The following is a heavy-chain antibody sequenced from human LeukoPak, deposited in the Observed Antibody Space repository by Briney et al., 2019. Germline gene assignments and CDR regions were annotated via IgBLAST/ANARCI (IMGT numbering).Heavy chain of an antibody. V-gene: IGHV4-38-2*02. CDR2: INHSGST. J-gene: IGHJ6*04. CDR3: ARAYSMDV. D-gene: IGHD2-21*01. CDR1: GYSISSGYY. Sequence: SETLSLTCTVSGYSISSGYYWSWIRQPPGKGLEWIGEINHSGSTNYNPSLKSRVTISVDTSKNQFSLKLSSVTAADTAVYYCARAYSMDVWGKGTTVTISS.